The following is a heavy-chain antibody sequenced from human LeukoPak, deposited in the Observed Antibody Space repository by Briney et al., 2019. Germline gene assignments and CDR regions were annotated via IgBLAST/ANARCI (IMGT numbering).Heavy chain of an antibody. CDR3: AKESGTYYLYYMDV. CDR1: GFTFSSYG. J-gene: IGHJ6*03. V-gene: IGHV3-30*02. CDR2: IRYDGSNK. D-gene: IGHD1-26*01. Sequence: GGSLRLSCAASGFTFSSYGMHWVRQAPGKGLEWVAFIRYDGSNKYYADSVKGRFTISRDNSKNTLYLQMNSLRAEDTAVYYCAKESGTYYLYYMDVWGKGTTVTVSS.